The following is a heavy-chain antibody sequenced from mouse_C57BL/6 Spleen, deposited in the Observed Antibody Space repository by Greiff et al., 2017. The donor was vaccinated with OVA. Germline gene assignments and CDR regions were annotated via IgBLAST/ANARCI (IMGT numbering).Heavy chain of an antibody. Sequence: QVQLQQPGAELVRPGSSVKLSCKASGYTFTSYWMHWVKQRPIQGLEWIGNIDPSDSETHYNQKFKDKATLTVDKSSSTAYMQLSSLTSEDSAVYYGAREDYGSSYAWYFDVWGTGTTVTVSS. D-gene: IGHD1-1*01. CDR3: AREDYGSSYAWYFDV. V-gene: IGHV1-52*01. J-gene: IGHJ1*03. CDR1: GYTFTSYW. CDR2: IDPSDSET.